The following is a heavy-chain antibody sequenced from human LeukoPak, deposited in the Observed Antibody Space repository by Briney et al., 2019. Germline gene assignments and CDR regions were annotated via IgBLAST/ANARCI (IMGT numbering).Heavy chain of an antibody. CDR3: ALYSSGWNFDC. V-gene: IGHV1-18*01. J-gene: IGHJ4*02. Sequence: ASVKVSCKASGYTFTSYGINWVRQAPGQGLEWMGWISAYDGHTNYAQNIKGRVTMTTDRSTKTAYMELRSLRSDDTAVYYCALYSSGWNFDCWGQGTLVTVSS. CDR1: GYTFTSYG. D-gene: IGHD6-19*01. CDR2: ISAYDGHT.